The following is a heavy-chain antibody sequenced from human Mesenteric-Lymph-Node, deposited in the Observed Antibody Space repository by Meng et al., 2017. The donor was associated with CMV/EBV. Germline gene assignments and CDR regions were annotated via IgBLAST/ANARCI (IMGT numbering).Heavy chain of an antibody. J-gene: IGHJ6*02. D-gene: IGHD4-23*01. CDR3: ARSLHPGGNSYYYYYYGMDV. Sequence: GESLKISCAASGFTFSSYWMSWVRQAPGKGLEWVANIKQDGSEKYYVDSVKGRFTISRDNAKNSLYLQMNSLRAEDTALYYCARSLHPGGNSYYYYYYGMDVWGQGTTVTVSS. V-gene: IGHV3-7*03. CDR1: GFTFSSYW. CDR2: IKQDGSEK.